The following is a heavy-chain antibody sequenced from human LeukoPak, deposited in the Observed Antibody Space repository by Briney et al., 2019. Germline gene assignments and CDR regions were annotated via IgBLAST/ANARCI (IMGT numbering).Heavy chain of an antibody. V-gene: IGHV3-23*01. J-gene: IGHJ4*02. Sequence: GGSLRLSCAASGFTFSNYAMSWVRQAPGKGLEWVSAISGSGISAYYADSVKGRFTISRDNSKNMLYLQMNNLRAEDTAVYYCTKDPYSLPDYWGQGTLVTVS. CDR3: TKDPYSLPDY. CDR1: GFTFSNYA. D-gene: IGHD5-18*01. CDR2: ISGSGISA.